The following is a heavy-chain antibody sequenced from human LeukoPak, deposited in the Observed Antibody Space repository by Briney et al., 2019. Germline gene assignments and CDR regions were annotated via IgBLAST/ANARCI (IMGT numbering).Heavy chain of an antibody. Sequence: GGSLRLSCAASGFTFSSYSMNWVRQAPGKGLEWVSSISSSSSYIYYADSVKGRFTISRDNAKNSLYLQMNSMRAEDTAVYYCARDGEWELLGYWGQGTLVTVSS. D-gene: IGHD1-26*01. CDR1: GFTFSSYS. V-gene: IGHV3-21*01. CDR2: ISSSSSYI. CDR3: ARDGEWELLGY. J-gene: IGHJ4*02.